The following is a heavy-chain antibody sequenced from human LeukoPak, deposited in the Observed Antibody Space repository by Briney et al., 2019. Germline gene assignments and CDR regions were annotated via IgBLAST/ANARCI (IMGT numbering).Heavy chain of an antibody. D-gene: IGHD6-19*01. CDR3: ASSQPHYSSGSDAFDI. CDR1: GFTFSSYG. V-gene: IGHV3-30*03. CDR2: ISYDGSNK. J-gene: IGHJ3*02. Sequence: GGSLRLSCAASGFTFSSYGMHWVRQAPGKGLEWVAVISYDGSNKYYADSVKGRFTISRDNSKNTLYLQMNSLRAEDTAVYYCASSQPHYSSGSDAFDIWGQGTMVTVSS.